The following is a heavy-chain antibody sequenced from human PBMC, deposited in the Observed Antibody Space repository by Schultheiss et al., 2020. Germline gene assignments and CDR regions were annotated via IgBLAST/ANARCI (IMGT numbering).Heavy chain of an antibody. D-gene: IGHD4-23*01. V-gene: IGHV4-59*08. J-gene: IGHJ5*02. Sequence: SETLSLTCTVSGGSISSYYWSWIRQPPGKGLEWIGYIYYSGSTNYNPSLKSRVTISVDTSKNQFSLKLSSVTAADTAVYYCARLTRGSGKTYPWGQGTLVTVSS. CDR2: IYYSGST. CDR3: ARLTRGSGKTYP. CDR1: GGSISSYY.